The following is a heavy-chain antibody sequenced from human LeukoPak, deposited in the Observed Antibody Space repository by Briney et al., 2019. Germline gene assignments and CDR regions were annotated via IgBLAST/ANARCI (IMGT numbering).Heavy chain of an antibody. CDR2: IGTAGDT. J-gene: IGHJ4*02. Sequence: GGSLRLSCAASGFTFSSYDMHWVRQATGKGLEWVSAIGTAGDTYYPGSVKGRFTISRENAKNSLYLQMNSLRAGDTAVYYCARAGNCGGDCYYFDYWGQGTLVTVSS. V-gene: IGHV3-13*01. CDR1: GFTFSSYD. CDR3: ARAGNCGGDCYYFDY. D-gene: IGHD2-21*02.